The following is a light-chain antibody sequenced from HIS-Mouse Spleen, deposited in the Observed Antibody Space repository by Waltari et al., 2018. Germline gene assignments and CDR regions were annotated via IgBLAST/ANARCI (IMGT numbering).Light chain of an antibody. CDR2: AAS. J-gene: IGKJ3*01. Sequence: AIRMTQSPSSFSASTGDRVTITCLASQGISSYLAWYQQKPGKAPKLLIYAASTLQSGVPSRFSGSGSGTDFTLTISCLQSEDFATYYCQQYYSYPFTFGPGTKVDIK. CDR1: QGISSY. V-gene: IGKV1-8*01. CDR3: QQYYSYPFT.